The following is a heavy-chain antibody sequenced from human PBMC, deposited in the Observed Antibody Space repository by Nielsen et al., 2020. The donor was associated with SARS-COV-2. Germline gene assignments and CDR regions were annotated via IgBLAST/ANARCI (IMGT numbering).Heavy chain of an antibody. CDR3: ARGGYNIYDFDF. Sequence: SDTLSLTCTVSGVSFSSGSYFWSWIRQPPVMRLEWIGYLFYIGTANYNPSFQSRVNISVDTSKNQFSLNLSSVTAADTAIYYCARGGYNIYDFDFWGRGNLVTVSS. D-gene: IGHD5-24*01. J-gene: IGHJ4*02. CDR1: GVSFSSGSYF. V-gene: IGHV4-61*01. CDR2: LFYIGTA.